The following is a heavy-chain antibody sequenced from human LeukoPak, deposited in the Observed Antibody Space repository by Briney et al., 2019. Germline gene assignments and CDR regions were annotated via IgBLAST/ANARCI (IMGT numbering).Heavy chain of an antibody. CDR3: ARDGGSYLHPNWFDP. V-gene: IGHV4-34*01. CDR2: INHSGST. J-gene: IGHJ5*02. CDR1: GGSFSGYY. D-gene: IGHD1-26*01. Sequence: SETLSLTCAVYGGSFSGYYWSWIRQPPGKGLEWIGEINHSGSTNYNPSLKSRVTISVDASKNQFSLKLSSVTAADTAVYYCARDGGSYLHPNWFDPWGQGTLVTVSS.